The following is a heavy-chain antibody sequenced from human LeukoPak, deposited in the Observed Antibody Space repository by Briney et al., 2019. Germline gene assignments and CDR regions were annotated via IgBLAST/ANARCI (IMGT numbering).Heavy chain of an antibody. Sequence: SQTLSLTSTVSGGSISSGGYYWSWIRQHPGKGLEWIGSIYYSGSTYYNPSLKSRVTISVDTSKNQFSLKLSSVTAADTAVYYCARSGGGAVVVPAAILFGFDPWGQGTLVTVSS. J-gene: IGHJ5*02. D-gene: IGHD2-2*02. CDR1: GGSISSGGYY. CDR2: IYYSGST. CDR3: ARSGGGAVVVPAAILFGFDP. V-gene: IGHV4-31*03.